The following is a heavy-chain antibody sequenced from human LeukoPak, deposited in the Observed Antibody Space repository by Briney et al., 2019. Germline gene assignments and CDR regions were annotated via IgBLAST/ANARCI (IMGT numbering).Heavy chain of an antibody. CDR3: AREHIVVGTAGFVY. D-gene: IGHD2-21*02. V-gene: IGHV1-2*02. Sequence: ASVKVSYKASGYTFTGYYMHWVRQAPGQGLEWMGWINPNSGGTNYAQKFQGRVTMTRDTSISTAYMELSRLRSDDTAVYYCAREHIVVGTAGFVYWGQGTLVTVSS. J-gene: IGHJ4*02. CDR2: INPNSGGT. CDR1: GYTFTGYY.